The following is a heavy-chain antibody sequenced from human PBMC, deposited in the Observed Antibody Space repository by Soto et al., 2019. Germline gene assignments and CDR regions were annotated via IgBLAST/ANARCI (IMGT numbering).Heavy chain of an antibody. CDR1: GGSISSYY. V-gene: IGHV4-59*12. CDR3: ARGVSGKGDSFDY. Sequence: PSGTLSLTCTVSGGSISSYYGSWIRQPPGKGLEGIGYIYYSGSTNYNPSLKSRVTISVDTSKKQIPLNPNSVTAADTAVSYCARGVSGKGDSFDYWGQGTLVTVSS. D-gene: IGHD3-10*01. J-gene: IGHJ4*02. CDR2: IYYSGST.